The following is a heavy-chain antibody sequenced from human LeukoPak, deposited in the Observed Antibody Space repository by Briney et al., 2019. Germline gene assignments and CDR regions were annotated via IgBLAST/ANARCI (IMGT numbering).Heavy chain of an antibody. J-gene: IGHJ6*03. D-gene: IGHD1-7*01. CDR1: GFTFSSYS. Sequence: GGSLRLSCAASGFTFSSYSMNWVRQAPGKGREGVSYISSSSRTIYYADSVKGRFTISRDNSKNTLFLQMNSLRAEDTAVYYCARRRGLELLYYYYMDVWGKGTTVTVSS. CDR3: ARRRGLELLYYYYMDV. V-gene: IGHV3-48*01. CDR2: ISSSSRTI.